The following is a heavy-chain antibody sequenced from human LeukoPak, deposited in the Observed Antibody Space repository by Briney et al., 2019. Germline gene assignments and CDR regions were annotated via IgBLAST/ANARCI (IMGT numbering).Heavy chain of an antibody. J-gene: IGHJ4*02. V-gene: IGHV4-4*02. Sequence: SETLSLTCAASGGSISSSNWWSWVRQPPGKGLEWTGEIYHSGSTNYNPSLKSRVTISVDKSKNQFSLKLSSVTAADTAVYYCARGPPSYCSSTSCYAFFDYWGQGTLVTVSS. CDR3: ARGPPSYCSSTSCYAFFDY. D-gene: IGHD2-2*01. CDR2: IYHSGST. CDR1: GGSISSSNW.